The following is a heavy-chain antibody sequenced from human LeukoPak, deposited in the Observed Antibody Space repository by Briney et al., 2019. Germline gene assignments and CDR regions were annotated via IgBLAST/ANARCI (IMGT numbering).Heavy chain of an antibody. CDR1: GGSFSGYY. CDR2: INHSGGT. Sequence: PSETLSLTCAVYGGSFSGYYWSWIRQPPGKGLEWIGEINHSGGTNYNPSLKSRVTISVDTSKNQFSLKLSSVTAADTAVYYCASVRGGNYGFSRRYYYYMDVWGKGTTVTVSS. CDR3: ASVRGGNYGFSRRYYYYMDV. V-gene: IGHV4-34*01. J-gene: IGHJ6*03. D-gene: IGHD1-7*01.